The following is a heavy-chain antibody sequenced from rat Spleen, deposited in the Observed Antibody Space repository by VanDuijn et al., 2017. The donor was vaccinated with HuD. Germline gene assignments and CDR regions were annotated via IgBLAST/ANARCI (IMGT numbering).Heavy chain of an antibody. CDR3: ASRSYGSYVGFAY. J-gene: IGHJ4*01. D-gene: IGHD1-8*01. CDR2: ISPSGGST. CDR1: GFTFSNYD. Sequence: EVQLVETGGGLVQPGRSLKLSCAASGFTFSNYDMAWVRQAPKKGLEWVASISPSGGSTYYRDSVKGRFTISRDNAKSTLYLQMDSLRSEDTATYYCASRSYGSYVGFAYWGQGASVTVSS. V-gene: IGHV5-25*01.